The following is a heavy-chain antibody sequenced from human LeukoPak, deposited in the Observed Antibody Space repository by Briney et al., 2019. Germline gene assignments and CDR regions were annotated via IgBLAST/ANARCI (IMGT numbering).Heavy chain of an antibody. D-gene: IGHD1-26*01. V-gene: IGHV1-18*04. CDR2: ISAYNGNT. CDR3: ARDRRTSYYPFDY. CDR1: GYTFTSYG. Sequence: ASVKVSCKASGYTFTSYGISWVRQAPGQGLEWMGWISAYNGNTNYAQKLQGRVTTTTDTSTSTAYMEVRSLRSDDTAVYYCARDRRTSYYPFDYWGQGTLVTVSS. J-gene: IGHJ4*02.